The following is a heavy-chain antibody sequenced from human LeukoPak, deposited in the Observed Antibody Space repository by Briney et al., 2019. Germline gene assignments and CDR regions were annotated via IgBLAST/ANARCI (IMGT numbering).Heavy chain of an antibody. J-gene: IGHJ4*02. D-gene: IGHD3/OR15-3a*01. V-gene: IGHV4-39*07. CDR2: IYYSGST. CDR3: ARTFWTGYYNYLDY. CDR1: GGSISSSSYY. Sequence: SETLSLTCTVSGGSISSSSYYWGWIRQPPGKGLEWIGSIYYSGSTYYKPSLKSRVTISVDTSKNQFSLKLSSVTAADTAVYYCARTFWTGYYNYLDYWGQGTLVTVSS.